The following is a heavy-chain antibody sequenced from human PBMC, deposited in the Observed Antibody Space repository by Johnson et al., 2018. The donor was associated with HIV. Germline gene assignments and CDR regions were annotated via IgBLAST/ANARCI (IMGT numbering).Heavy chain of an antibody. CDR2: ISYEGSNI. Sequence: QVRLVESGGGVVQPGRSLRLSCAASGFIFSGSAMHWVRQAPGKGLEWVASISYEGSNIHYGDSVRGRFTISRDNSKKTVYLQMNSLRAEDTAVYYCAKDGFWVGAFDIWGQGTMVTVSS. J-gene: IGHJ3*02. V-gene: IGHV3-30-3*01. CDR3: AKDGFWVGAFDI. D-gene: IGHD3-10*01. CDR1: GFIFSGSA.